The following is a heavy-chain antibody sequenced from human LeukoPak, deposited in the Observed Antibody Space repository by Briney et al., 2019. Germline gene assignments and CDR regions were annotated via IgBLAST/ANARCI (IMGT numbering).Heavy chain of an antibody. V-gene: IGHV3-30-3*01. Sequence: PGGSLRLSCAASGFTFSSYAMHWVRQAPGKGLEWVAVISYDGSNKHYADSVKGQFTISRDNSKNTLYLQMNSLRAEDTAVYYCVGDGYAGYWGQGTLVTVSS. CDR3: VGDGYAGY. CDR1: GFTFSSYA. D-gene: IGHD5-12*01. J-gene: IGHJ4*02. CDR2: ISYDGSNK.